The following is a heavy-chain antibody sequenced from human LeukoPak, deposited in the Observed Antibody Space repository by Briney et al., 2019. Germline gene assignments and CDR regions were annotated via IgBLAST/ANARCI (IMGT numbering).Heavy chain of an antibody. V-gene: IGHV4-59*01. CDR3: ARGGYSSGWYYY. CDR1: GGSISSYY. Sequence: PSETLSLTCTVSGGSISSYYWSWIRQPPGKELEWIGYIYYSGSTNYNPSLMSRVTISVDTSKSQFSLKLSSVTAADTAVYYCARGGYSSGWYYYWGQGTLVTVSS. D-gene: IGHD6-19*01. J-gene: IGHJ4*02. CDR2: IYYSGST.